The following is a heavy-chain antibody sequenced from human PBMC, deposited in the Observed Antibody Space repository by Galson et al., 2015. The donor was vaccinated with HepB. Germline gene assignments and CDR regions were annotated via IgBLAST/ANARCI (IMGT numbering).Heavy chain of an antibody. V-gene: IGHV1-58*01. D-gene: IGHD1-1*01. CDR3: AADRTPKTGTTWLGY. Sequence: SVKVSCKASGFTFTSSAVQWVRQARGQRLEWIGWIVVGSGNTNYAQKFQERVTITRDMSTSTAYMELSSLRSEDTAVYYCAADRTPKTGTTWLGYWGQGTLVTVSS. CDR1: GFTFTSSA. J-gene: IGHJ4*02. CDR2: IVVGSGNT.